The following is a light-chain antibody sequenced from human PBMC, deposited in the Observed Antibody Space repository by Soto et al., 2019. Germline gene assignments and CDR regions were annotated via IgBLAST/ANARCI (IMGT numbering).Light chain of an antibody. CDR2: DAY. Sequence: DIQMTQSPSTLSASVGYRVTITCRSSQSISRWLAWYQQKPGKAPKLLIYDAYSLEIGVPSRFSGSGSGAEFTLTISSLQAEDSAVYFCQQYNNWPTWTFGQGTKVDIK. CDR3: QQYNNWPTWT. V-gene: IGKV1-5*01. J-gene: IGKJ1*01. CDR1: QSISRW.